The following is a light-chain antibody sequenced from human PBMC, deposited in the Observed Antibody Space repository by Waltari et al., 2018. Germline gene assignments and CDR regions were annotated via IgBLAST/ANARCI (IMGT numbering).Light chain of an antibody. J-gene: IGLJ3*02. Sequence: QSALTQPRSVSGSPGQSVTISCTGTSSDVGGYHYVSWYQHRPGTAPKLMIYDVSERPSDIPCRFSGSNAGNTACLSISGLRAEGVADYYCCSYAGFRTWVFGGGTKLTFL. CDR2: DVS. CDR3: CSYAGFRTWV. V-gene: IGLV2-11*01. CDR1: SSDVGGYHY.